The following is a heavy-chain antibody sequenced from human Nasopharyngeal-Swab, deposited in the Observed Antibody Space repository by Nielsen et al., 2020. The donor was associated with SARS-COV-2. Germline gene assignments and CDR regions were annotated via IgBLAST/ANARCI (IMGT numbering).Heavy chain of an antibody. Sequence: GESLKISCAASGFTFSSSAISWVRQAPGMGLEWVSVIGAAGNTIYADPVKGRFTISRDNSKNTVYLQMNSLRAEDTAVYYCAKYLGSGSYQAFCDYWGHGTLVTVSS. CDR3: AKYLGSGSYQAFCDY. V-gene: IGHV3-23*01. J-gene: IGHJ4*01. D-gene: IGHD1-26*01. CDR1: GFTFSSSA. CDR2: IGAAGNT.